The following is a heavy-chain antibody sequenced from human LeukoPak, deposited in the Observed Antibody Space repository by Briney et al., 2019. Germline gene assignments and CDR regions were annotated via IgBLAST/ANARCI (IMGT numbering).Heavy chain of an antibody. CDR2: LRQDGSKK. CDR1: GFTYSRYW. V-gene: IGHV3-7*01. J-gene: IGHJ3*02. CDR3: ARWGSELPDDAFDI. D-gene: IGHD6-25*01. Sequence: GGSLRLSCAASGFTYSRYWMSWLRQARGKGLVWVANLRQDGSKKHYLDSVKGRITNSRDNAKNSLYLQMNSLRVEDTAVYFCARWGSELPDDAFDIWGQGTMVTVSS.